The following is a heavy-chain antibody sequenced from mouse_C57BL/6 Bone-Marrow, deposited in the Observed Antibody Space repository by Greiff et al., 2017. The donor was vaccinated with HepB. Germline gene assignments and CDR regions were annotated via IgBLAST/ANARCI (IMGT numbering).Heavy chain of an antibody. V-gene: IGHV5-9-1*02. Sequence: EVNVVESGEGLVKPGGSLKLSCAASGFTFSSYAMSWVRQTPEKRLEWVAYISSGGDYIYYADTVKGRFTISRDNARNTLDLQMSSLKSEDTAMYYCTRDQDGYDYFDYWGQGTTLTVSS. J-gene: IGHJ2*01. CDR3: TRDQDGYDYFDY. CDR2: ISSGGDYI. D-gene: IGHD2-2*01. CDR1: GFTFSSYA.